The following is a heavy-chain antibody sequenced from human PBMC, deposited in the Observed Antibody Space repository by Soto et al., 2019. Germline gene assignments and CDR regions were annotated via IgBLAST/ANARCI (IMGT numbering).Heavy chain of an antibody. Sequence: SVKVSCKASGGTFSSYAISWVRQAPGQGLEWMGGIIPIFGTANYAQKFQGRVTMTRDTSTSTVYMELSSLRSEDTAVYYCARDLGTNDYSNYFGRDYWGQGTLVTVSS. V-gene: IGHV1-69*05. D-gene: IGHD4-4*01. CDR2: IIPIFGTA. J-gene: IGHJ4*02. CDR3: ARDLGTNDYSNYFGRDY. CDR1: GGTFSSYA.